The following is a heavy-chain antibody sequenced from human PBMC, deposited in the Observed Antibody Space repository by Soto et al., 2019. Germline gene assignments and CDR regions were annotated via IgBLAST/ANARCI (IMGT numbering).Heavy chain of an antibody. CDR3: ARGLYYYDSRGYWGY. J-gene: IGHJ4*02. Sequence: PGGSLRIYCADSGFTFGSFSMNWVRQAPGKGLEWVSYISSSSSTIYYADSVKGRFTISRDNAKNSLYLQMNSLRDEDTAVYYCARGLYYYDSRGYWGYWGQGT. CDR2: ISSSSSTI. V-gene: IGHV3-48*02. CDR1: GFTFGSFS. D-gene: IGHD3-22*01.